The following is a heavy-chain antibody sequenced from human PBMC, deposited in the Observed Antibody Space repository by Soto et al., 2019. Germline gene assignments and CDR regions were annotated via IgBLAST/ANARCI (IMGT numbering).Heavy chain of an antibody. Sequence: QVQLQQWGAGLLKPSETLSLSCAVYGGSFSAYHWSWIRPPPGLGLEWIGEINHSGVANYNPSLEGRIPSSLDTSRKQCALQLTSVTAADTAVSYCARERRVVGGYSSSWYDYFGYWGQGDLVTVSS. V-gene: IGHV4-34*01. CDR3: ARERRVVGGYSSSWYDYFGY. CDR1: GGSFSAYH. J-gene: IGHJ4*02. CDR2: INHSGVA. D-gene: IGHD6-13*01.